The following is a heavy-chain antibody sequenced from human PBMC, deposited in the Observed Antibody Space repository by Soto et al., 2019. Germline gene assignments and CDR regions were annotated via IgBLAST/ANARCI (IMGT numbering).Heavy chain of an antibody. Sequence: GGSLRLSCAASGFTLSSYGMHWVRQAPGKGLEWVAVIWYDGSNKYYADSVKGRFTISRDNSKNTLYLQMNSLRAEDTAVYYCARDSRYDFWSGYYRAYYYYGMDVWGQGTTVTVSS. D-gene: IGHD3-3*01. J-gene: IGHJ6*02. V-gene: IGHV3-33*01. CDR3: ARDSRYDFWSGYYRAYYYYGMDV. CDR2: IWYDGSNK. CDR1: GFTLSSYG.